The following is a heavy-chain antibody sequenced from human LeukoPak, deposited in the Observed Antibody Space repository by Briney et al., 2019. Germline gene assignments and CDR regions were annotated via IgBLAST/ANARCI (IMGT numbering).Heavy chain of an antibody. CDR2: IASSGTTK. CDR3: TLLAVASDFDY. CDR1: RFPFSVYE. V-gene: IGHV3-48*03. D-gene: IGHD6-19*01. Sequence: GGSLRLSCAVSRFPFSVYEMNWVRQAPGKGLEWVSNIASSGTTKYYSDSVKGRFSISRDNAKSSLYLQMNSLRVEDTAVYYCTLLAVASDFDYWGQGALVTVSS. J-gene: IGHJ4*02.